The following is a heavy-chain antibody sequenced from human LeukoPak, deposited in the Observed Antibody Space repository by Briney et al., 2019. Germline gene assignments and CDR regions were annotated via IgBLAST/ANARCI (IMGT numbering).Heavy chain of an antibody. J-gene: IGHJ3*02. CDR2: IYTSGST. Sequence: PSQTLSLTCTVSGGSISSGSYYWSWIRQPAGKGLEWIGRIYTSGSTNYNPSLKSRVTISVDTSKNQFSLKLSSVTAADTAVYYCARNSDILTGYWYAFDIWGQGTMVTVSS. V-gene: IGHV4-61*02. CDR1: GGSISSGSYY. D-gene: IGHD3-9*01. CDR3: ARNSDILTGYWYAFDI.